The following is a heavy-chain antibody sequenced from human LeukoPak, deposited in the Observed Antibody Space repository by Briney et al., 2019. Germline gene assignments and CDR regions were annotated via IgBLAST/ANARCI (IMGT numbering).Heavy chain of an antibody. D-gene: IGHD3-10*01. CDR2: IKSDGSYT. J-gene: IGHJ5*02. CDR1: GFTFSSYW. Sequence: AGGSLRLSCAASGFTFSSYWMHWVRQAPGKGLVWVSRIKSDGSYTSYADSVKGRFTISRDNAKNPLYLQMNSLRAEDTAVYYCSRDFGGAWGQGTLVTVSS. V-gene: IGHV3-74*01. CDR3: SRDFGGA.